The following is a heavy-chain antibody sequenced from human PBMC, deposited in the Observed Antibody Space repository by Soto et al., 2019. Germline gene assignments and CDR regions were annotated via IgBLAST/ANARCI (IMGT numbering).Heavy chain of an antibody. V-gene: IGHV2-5*02. Sequence: QITLKESGPTLVKPTQTLTLTCTFSGFSFSINGVAVGWIRHPPGQALEWLALIYWDDDQRYNPSLKNRLTITKDTSRNQVVLTMTNMDPVDTATYYCAHKRDVSRGFKSWGQGTLVTVSS. CDR2: IYWDDDQ. CDR1: GFSFSINGVA. J-gene: IGHJ5*01. CDR3: AHKRDVSRGFKS.